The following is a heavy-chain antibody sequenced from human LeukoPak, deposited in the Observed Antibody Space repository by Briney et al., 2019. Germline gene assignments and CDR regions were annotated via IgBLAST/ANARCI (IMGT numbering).Heavy chain of an antibody. CDR1: GGSISSYY. D-gene: IGHD5-24*01. V-gene: IGHV4-59*01. CDR2: IYYSGSS. J-gene: IGHJ4*02. Sequence: SEPLSLTCTVSGGSISSYYWSWIRQPPGKGLEWIGYIYYSGSSNYNPSLKSRVTISVDTSKNQFSLKLSSVTAADTAVYYCARVRTRDGYLYFHYWGQGTLVTVSS. CDR3: ARVRTRDGYLYFHY.